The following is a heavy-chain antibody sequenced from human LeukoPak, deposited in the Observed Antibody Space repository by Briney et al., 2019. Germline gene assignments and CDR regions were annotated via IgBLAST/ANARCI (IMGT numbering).Heavy chain of an antibody. V-gene: IGHV1-18*01. CDR2: ISAYNGNT. D-gene: IGHD3-9*01. CDR3: ASARAGYFDWLLNY. Sequence: ASVKVSCKASGYTFTTYGISWVRQAPGQGLEWMGWISAYNGNTNYAQKLQGRVTMTTDTSTSTAYMELRSLRSDDTAVYYCASARAGYFDWLLNYWGQGTLVTVSS. J-gene: IGHJ4*02. CDR1: GYTFTTYG.